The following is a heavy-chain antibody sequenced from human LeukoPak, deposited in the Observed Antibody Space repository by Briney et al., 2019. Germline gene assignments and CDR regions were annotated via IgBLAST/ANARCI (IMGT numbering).Heavy chain of an antibody. CDR1: GGSFSGYY. CDR3: ARPSTYYCSSTSCYGYYYYMDV. J-gene: IGHJ6*03. Sequence: PSETLSLTCAVYGGSFSGYYWSWIRQPPGKGLEWMGEINHSGGTNYNPSLKSRVTISVDTSKNQFSLKLSSVTAADTAVYYCARPSTYYCSSTSCYGYYYYMDVWGKGTTVTVSS. CDR2: INHSGGT. V-gene: IGHV4-34*01. D-gene: IGHD2-2*01.